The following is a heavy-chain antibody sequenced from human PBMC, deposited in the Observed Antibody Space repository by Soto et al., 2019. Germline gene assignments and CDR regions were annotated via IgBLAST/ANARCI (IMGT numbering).Heavy chain of an antibody. CDR2: INHSVST. V-gene: IGHV4-34*01. CDR3: PRGPTTFAGVIVRPFDY. D-gene: IGHD3-16*02. CDR1: GGCFSGYY. J-gene: IGHJ4*02. Sequence: PXATLSLTCAVCGGCFSGYYWSWIRQPPGKGLEWIGEINHSVSTNYNPSLKSRVTISVDTSKNQFSLKLSSVTAADTAVYYCPRGPTTFAGVIVRPFDYCGQRTLVTVSS.